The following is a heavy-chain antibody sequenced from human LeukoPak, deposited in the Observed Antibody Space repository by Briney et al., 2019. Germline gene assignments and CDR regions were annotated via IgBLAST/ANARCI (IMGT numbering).Heavy chain of an antibody. CDR2: ISGSGSGGNT. CDR3: AKGGSSSGYSPFDY. J-gene: IGHJ4*02. Sequence: GGSLRLSCAAAGFIFSNYGMTWVRQAPGKGLEWVSLISGSGSGGNTYYADSVNGRFTISRDNSKNTLYLQMNSLRAEDTAVYYCAKGGSSSGYSPFDYWGQGTLVTVSS. D-gene: IGHD2-2*02. V-gene: IGHV3-23*01. CDR1: GFIFSNYG.